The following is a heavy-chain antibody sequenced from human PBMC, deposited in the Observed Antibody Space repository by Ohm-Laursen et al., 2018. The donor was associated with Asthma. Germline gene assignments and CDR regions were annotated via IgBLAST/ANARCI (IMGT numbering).Heavy chain of an antibody. CDR1: GFTFSNFA. CDR3: ARDDYDFWSGAHYYGMDV. Sequence: SLRLSCAASGFTFSNFAMHWVRQAPGKGLEWVSIITSDGSWTSYADSVKGRFTISRDNSKNTLYLQMNSLRAEDTAVYYCARDDYDFWSGAHYYGMDVWGQGTTVTVSS. CDR2: ITSDGSWT. D-gene: IGHD3-3*01. V-gene: IGHV3-30-3*01. J-gene: IGHJ6*02.